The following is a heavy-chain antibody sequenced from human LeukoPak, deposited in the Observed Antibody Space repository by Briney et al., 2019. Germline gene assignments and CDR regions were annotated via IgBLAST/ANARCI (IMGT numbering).Heavy chain of an antibody. V-gene: IGHV4-59*12. CDR3: AREVLCFRELSSYFDY. Sequence: PSETLSLTSTVSGGSISSYYWSWIRQPPGKGLERIGYIYYSGSTNYNPSLKSRVTISVDTSKNQFSLKLSSVTAADTAVYYCAREVLCFRELSSYFDYWGQGTLVTVSS. D-gene: IGHD3-10*01. J-gene: IGHJ4*02. CDR1: GGSISSYY. CDR2: IYYSGST.